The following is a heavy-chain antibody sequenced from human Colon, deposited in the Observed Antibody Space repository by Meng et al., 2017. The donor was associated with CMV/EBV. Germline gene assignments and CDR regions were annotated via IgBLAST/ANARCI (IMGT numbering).Heavy chain of an antibody. D-gene: IGHD2-15*01. CDR3: AREGYPGGSEFGP. V-gene: IGHV4-39*07. J-gene: IGHJ5*02. Sequence: TVSGFSFSTSTYYWAWIRQPPGRGLEWIGSIYFRGSTYYNPSLKSRVAMSLDTSKSQFSLNLTSMTAADTAMYYCAREGYPGGSEFGPWGQGTLVTVSS. CDR1: GFSFSTSTYY. CDR2: IYFRGST.